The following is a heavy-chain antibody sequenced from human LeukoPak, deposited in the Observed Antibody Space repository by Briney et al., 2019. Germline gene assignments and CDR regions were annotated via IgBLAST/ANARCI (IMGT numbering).Heavy chain of an antibody. V-gene: IGHV3-21*04. CDR2: VSSSSSYI. D-gene: IGHD3-10*01. Sequence: GGSLRLSCAASGFTFSSYSMNWVRQAPGKGLEWVSSVSSSSSYIYYADSVKGRFTISRDNAKNSLYLQMNSLRAEDTAVYYCARAKPKNMVRGLIMRRESRYYFDYWGQGTLVTVSS. CDR3: ARAKPKNMVRGLIMRRESRYYFDY. J-gene: IGHJ4*02. CDR1: GFTFSSYS.